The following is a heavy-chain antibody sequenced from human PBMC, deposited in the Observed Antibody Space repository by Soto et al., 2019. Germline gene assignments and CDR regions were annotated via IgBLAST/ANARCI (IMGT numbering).Heavy chain of an antibody. CDR3: AKALYSSGYFDY. Sequence: PEGSLRLCWAAAGVPCSSSVMHWVSTAPGKGLEWVAVISYDGSNKYYADSVKGRFTISRDNSKNTLYLQMNSLRAEDTAVYYCAKALYSSGYFDYWGQGTLVT. J-gene: IGHJ4*02. CDR2: ISYDGSNK. V-gene: IGHV3-30*18. CDR1: GVPCSSSV. D-gene: IGHD6-19*01.